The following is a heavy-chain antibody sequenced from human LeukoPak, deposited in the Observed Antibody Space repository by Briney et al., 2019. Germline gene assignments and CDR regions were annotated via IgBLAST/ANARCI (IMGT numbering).Heavy chain of an antibody. Sequence: SETLSLTCTVSGDSISSSLIHYWGWIRQPPGKDLEWIGNLYYTGSAYYNSSLKSRVTISVDTSKNQFSLKLSSVTAADTAVYYCARLTSSSGRHYFDYWGQGTLVTVSS. CDR3: ARLTSSSGRHYFDY. V-gene: IGHV4-39*01. J-gene: IGHJ4*02. CDR1: GDSISSSLIHY. D-gene: IGHD6-6*01. CDR2: LYYTGSA.